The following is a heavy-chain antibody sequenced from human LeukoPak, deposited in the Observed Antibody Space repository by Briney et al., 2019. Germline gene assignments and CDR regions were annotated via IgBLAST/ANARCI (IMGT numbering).Heavy chain of an antibody. CDR3: ARGRPHGNDY. V-gene: IGHV3-9*01. J-gene: IGHJ4*02. Sequence: GGSLRLSCAASGFTFDDYAMHWVRQAPGKGLEWVSGISWNSGSIGYADSVKGRFTISRDNAKNSLYLQMNSLRVEDTAVYYCARGRPHGNDYWGQGTLVTVPS. CDR2: ISWNSGSI. CDR1: GFTFDDYA. D-gene: IGHD4-23*01.